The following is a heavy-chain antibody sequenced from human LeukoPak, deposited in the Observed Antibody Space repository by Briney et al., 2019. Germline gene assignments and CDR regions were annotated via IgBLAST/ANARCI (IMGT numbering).Heavy chain of an antibody. CDR2: INQDGRED. CDR1: GFTFSNYW. CDR3: AKDDYGGPYYFDY. Sequence: GGSLRLSCAASGFTFSNYWMTWVRQAPGKGLEWVANINQDGREDYYVASVKDRFTIFRDNAKHSLFLQLNSLRAEDTAVYYCAKDDYGGPYYFDYWGQGTLVTVSS. J-gene: IGHJ4*02. V-gene: IGHV3-7*03. D-gene: IGHD4-23*01.